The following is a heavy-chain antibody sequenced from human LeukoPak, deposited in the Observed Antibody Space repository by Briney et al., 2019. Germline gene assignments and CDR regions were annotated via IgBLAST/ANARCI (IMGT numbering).Heavy chain of an antibody. CDR3: AKDDRLAYDSSGYYYARFDY. J-gene: IGHJ4*02. Sequence: GGSLRLSCAASGFTFSSYAMSWVRQSPGKGLERVSGISGSGGSTYYADSVKGRFTISRDNSKNTLYLQMNSLRAEDTALYYCAKDDRLAYDSSGYYYARFDYWGQGTLVTVSS. D-gene: IGHD3-22*01. V-gene: IGHV3-23*01. CDR2: ISGSGGST. CDR1: GFTFSSYA.